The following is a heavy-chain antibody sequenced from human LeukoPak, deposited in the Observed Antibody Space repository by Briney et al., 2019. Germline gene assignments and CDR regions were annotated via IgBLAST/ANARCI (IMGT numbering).Heavy chain of an antibody. V-gene: IGHV5-51*01. CDR1: GYSFTSYW. CDR3: ARATGYCSGGSCYFDY. CDR2: IYPGDSDT. D-gene: IGHD2-15*01. J-gene: IGHJ4*02. Sequence: GESLKISCKGSGYSFTSYWIGWVRQMPGKGLEWMGIIYPGDSDTRYSPSFQGQVTISADKSISTAYLQWSSLKASDTAMYYCARATGYCSGGSCYFDYWGQGTLVTVSS.